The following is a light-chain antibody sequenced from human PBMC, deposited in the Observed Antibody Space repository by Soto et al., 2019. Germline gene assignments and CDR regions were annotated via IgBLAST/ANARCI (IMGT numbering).Light chain of an antibody. V-gene: IGKV4-1*01. J-gene: IGKJ3*01. CDR2: WAS. Sequence: DIVMTQSPDSLAVSLGERATINCKSSQSVLYSSNNKNYLAWYQQKPGQPPKLLIYWASTRESGVPDRFSGSRSGTEFNLTISSLQAEDVAVYYCQQYYSTPFTFGPGTKVDIK. CDR3: QQYYSTPFT. CDR1: QSVLYSSNNKNY.